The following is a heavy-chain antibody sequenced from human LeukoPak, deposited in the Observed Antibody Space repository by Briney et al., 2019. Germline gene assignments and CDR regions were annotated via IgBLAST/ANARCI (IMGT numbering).Heavy chain of an antibody. V-gene: IGHV3-23*01. CDR1: GFTFSSYA. Sequence: GGSLRLSCAASGFTFSSYAMSWVRQAPGKGLEWVSAISGSGGSTYYADSVKGRFTISRDNSKSTLYLQMNSLRAEDTAVYYCAKQWDFSGTFTMYYWGQGTLVTVSS. CDR2: ISGSGGST. CDR3: AKQWDFSGTFTMYY. D-gene: IGHD1-26*01. J-gene: IGHJ4*02.